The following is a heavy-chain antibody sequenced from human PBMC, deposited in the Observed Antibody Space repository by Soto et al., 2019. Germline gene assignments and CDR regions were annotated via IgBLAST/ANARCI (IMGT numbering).Heavy chain of an antibody. CDR2: ISNDEVNT. J-gene: IGHJ6*02. V-gene: IGHV3-30*18. CDR3: AKDRLVATTRFYFYAMGV. Sequence: PGGSLRLSCAASGFTFRGYGMHWVRQAPGKGLEWLAVISNDEVNTYYGDSVKGRFTISRDNSKHMLFLRMNSLRTEDTSVYSCAKDRLVATTRFYFYAMGVGGQGSTVTVSS. D-gene: IGHD5-12*01. CDR1: GFTFRGYG.